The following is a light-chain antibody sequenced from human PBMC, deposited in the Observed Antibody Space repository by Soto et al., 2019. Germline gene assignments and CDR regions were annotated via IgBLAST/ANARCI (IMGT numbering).Light chain of an antibody. V-gene: IGLV2-8*01. CDR2: EVS. J-gene: IGLJ3*02. CDR3: SSYAGSNNLV. CDR1: SSDVGDYNY. Sequence: QSVLTQPPSASGSPGQSVTISCTGTSSDVGDYNYVSWYQQHPGKAPKLMIYEVSKRPSGVPDRFSGSKSGNTASLTVSGLQTEDGADYYCSSYAGSNNLVFGGGTKLTVL.